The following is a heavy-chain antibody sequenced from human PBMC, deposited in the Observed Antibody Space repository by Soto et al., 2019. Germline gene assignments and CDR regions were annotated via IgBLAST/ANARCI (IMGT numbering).Heavy chain of an antibody. CDR2: ISYDGNNK. CDR1: GFTFSSYG. Sequence: QVQLVESGGGVVQPGRSLRLSCEASGFTFSSYGMHWVRQAPGKGLEWVAVISYDGNNKYYADSVKGRFTISRDNSKNTLYLQVNSLRAEDTAVYYCATSLIAVAAYYHSPMDVWGKATTVTVSS. V-gene: IGHV3-30*03. D-gene: IGHD6-19*01. J-gene: IGHJ6*04. CDR3: ATSLIAVAAYYHSPMDV.